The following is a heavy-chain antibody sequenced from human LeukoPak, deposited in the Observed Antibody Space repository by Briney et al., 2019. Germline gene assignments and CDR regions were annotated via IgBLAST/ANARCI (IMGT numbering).Heavy chain of an antibody. J-gene: IGHJ4*02. CDR2: ISAYNGNT. V-gene: IGHV1-18*04. CDR3: ARDRRYYYGSGSYSD. Sequence: ASVKVSCKTSGYTFTDYYMHWVRQAPGQGLEWMGWISAYNGNTNYAQKLQGRVTMTTDTSTSTAYMELRSLRSDDTAVYYCARDRRYYYGSGSYSDWGQGTLVTVSS. D-gene: IGHD3-10*01. CDR1: GYTFTDYY.